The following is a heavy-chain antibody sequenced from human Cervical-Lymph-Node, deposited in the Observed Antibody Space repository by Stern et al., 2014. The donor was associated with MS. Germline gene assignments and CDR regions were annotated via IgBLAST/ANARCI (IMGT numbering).Heavy chain of an antibody. J-gene: IGHJ5*02. CDR1: GGSISGSNYY. CDR3: ARHCYGGCNWFDP. CDR2: TFYTGRT. D-gene: IGHD4/OR15-4a*01. V-gene: IGHV4-39*01. Sequence: QVQLQESGPGLVKPSETLSLTCIVSGGSISGSNYYWGWIRQPPGKGLEWIGSTFYTGRTYYNPSLKIRVTISVDTSKNHFSLKLTSVTGADTAVYYCARHCYGGCNWFDPWGQGTLVTVSS.